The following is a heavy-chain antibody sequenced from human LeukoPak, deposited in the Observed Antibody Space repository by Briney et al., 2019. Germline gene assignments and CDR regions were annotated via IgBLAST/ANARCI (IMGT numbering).Heavy chain of an antibody. CDR3: ARQAAQDYYYYYMDV. Sequence: SETLSLTCTVSGGSISSGGYYWSWIRQPPGKGLEWIGYIYYSGSTYYNPSLKSRVTISVDTSKNQFSLKLSSVTAADTAVYYCARQAAQDYYYYYMDVWGKGTTVTVSS. CDR2: IYYSGST. D-gene: IGHD6-6*01. J-gene: IGHJ6*03. V-gene: IGHV4-30-4*08. CDR1: GGSISSGGYY.